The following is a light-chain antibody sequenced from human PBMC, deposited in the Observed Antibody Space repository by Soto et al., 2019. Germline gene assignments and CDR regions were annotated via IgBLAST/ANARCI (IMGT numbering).Light chain of an antibody. CDR1: QSVSSY. CDR2: DAS. Sequence: EIVLTQSPATLSLSPGERATLSCRASQSVSSYLAWYQQKPGQAPRLLIYDASNRATGIPARFSGNGSGTDFTLTISSLEPEDFAFYYCQQRRNSIPFGQGTRLEI. CDR3: QQRRNSIP. V-gene: IGKV3-11*01. J-gene: IGKJ5*01.